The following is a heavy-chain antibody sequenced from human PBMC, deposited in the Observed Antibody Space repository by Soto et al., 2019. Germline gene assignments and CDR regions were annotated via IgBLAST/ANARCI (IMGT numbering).Heavy chain of an antibody. CDR2: IGTAGDT. J-gene: IGHJ4*02. D-gene: IGHD6-19*01. CDR1: GFTFSSYD. Sequence: GGSLRLSCAASGFTFSSYDMHWVRQATGKGLEWVSAIGTAGDTYYPGSVKGRFTISRENAKNTLYLQMNSLRAEDTAVYYCAKAVAGNHLCDYWGQGTLVTVSS. V-gene: IGHV3-13*01. CDR3: AKAVAGNHLCDY.